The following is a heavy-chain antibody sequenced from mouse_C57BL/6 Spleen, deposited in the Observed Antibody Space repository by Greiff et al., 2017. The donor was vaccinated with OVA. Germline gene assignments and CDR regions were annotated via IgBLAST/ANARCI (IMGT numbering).Heavy chain of an antibody. D-gene: IGHD2-3*01. J-gene: IGHJ4*01. CDR1: GYTFTSYW. CDR2: IYPSDSET. CDR3: ARGDGYYVDY. Sequence: QVQLQQPGAELVRPGSSVKLSCKASGYTFTSYWMDWVKQRPGQGLEWIGNIYPSDSETHYNQKFKDKATLTVDKSSSTAYMQRSSLTSEDSAVYYCARGDGYYVDYWGQGTSVTVSS. V-gene: IGHV1-61*01.